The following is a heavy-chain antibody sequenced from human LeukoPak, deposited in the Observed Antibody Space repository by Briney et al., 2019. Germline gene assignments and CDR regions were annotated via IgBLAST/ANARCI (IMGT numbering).Heavy chain of an antibody. CDR2: IYYSGST. CDR1: SGSISSGGYY. V-gene: IGHV4-31*03. CDR3: ARGAPYYFDY. Sequence: SETLSLTCTVSSGSISSGGYYWGGGRQHPGRGLEWIGYIYYSGSTYYNPSLKSRVTMSVDSSKNQFSLKLSSVTAADTAVYYCARGAPYYFDYWGQGTLVTVSS. J-gene: IGHJ4*02.